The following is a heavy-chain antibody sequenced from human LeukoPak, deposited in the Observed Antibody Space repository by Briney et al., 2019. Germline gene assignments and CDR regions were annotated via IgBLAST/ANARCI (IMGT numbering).Heavy chain of an antibody. CDR3: ARVMGRYCSSTSCYVDY. CDR1: GGSISSSSYY. Sequence: ETLSLTCTVSGGSISSSSYYWGWIRQAPGKGLEWVANIKQDGSEKYYVDSVKGRFTISRDNAKNSLYLQMNSLRAEDTAVYYCARVMGRYCSSTSCYVDYWGQGTLVTVSS. V-gene: IGHV3-7*01. D-gene: IGHD2-2*01. J-gene: IGHJ4*02. CDR2: IKQDGSEK.